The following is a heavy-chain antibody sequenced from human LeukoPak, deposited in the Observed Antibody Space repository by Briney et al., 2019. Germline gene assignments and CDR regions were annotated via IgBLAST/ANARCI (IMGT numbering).Heavy chain of an antibody. J-gene: IGHJ5*02. CDR3: AGVGEMATIDNWFDP. CDR2: ISAYNGNT. Sequence: GASVKVSCKASGYTFTSYGISWVRQAPGQGLEWMGWISAYNGNTNYAQKLQGRVTMTTDTSTSTAYMELRSLRSDDTAVYYCAGVGEMATIDNWFDPWGQGTLVTVSS. CDR1: GYTFTSYG. D-gene: IGHD5-24*01. V-gene: IGHV1-18*01.